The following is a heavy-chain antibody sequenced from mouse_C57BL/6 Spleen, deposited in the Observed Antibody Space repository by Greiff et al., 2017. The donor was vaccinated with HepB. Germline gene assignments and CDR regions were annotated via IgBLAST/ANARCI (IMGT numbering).Heavy chain of an antibody. J-gene: IGHJ3*01. CDR1: GYTFTEYT. V-gene: IGHV1-62-2*01. D-gene: IGHD4-1*02. CDR3: ARHEGVPQLGGGWFAY. Sequence: VMLVESGAELVKPGASVKLSCKASGYTFTEYTIHWVKQRSGQGLEWIGWFYPGSGSIKYNEKFKDKATLTADKSSSTVYMELSRLTSEDSAVYFCARHEGVPQLGGGWFAYWGQGTLVTVSA. CDR2: FYPGSGSI.